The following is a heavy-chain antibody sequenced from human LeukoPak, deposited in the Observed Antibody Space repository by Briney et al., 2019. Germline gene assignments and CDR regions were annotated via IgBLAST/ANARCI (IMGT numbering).Heavy chain of an antibody. D-gene: IGHD6-13*01. CDR1: GGSISSYY. J-gene: IGHJ4*02. Sequence: PSETLSLTCTVSGGSISSYYWSWIRQPPGKGLEWIGYIYYSGSTNYNPSLKSRVTISVETSMNQFSLKLSSVMAADTAVYYCARGGSTWYAFDYWGQGTLVTVSS. V-gene: IGHV4-59*12. CDR3: ARGGSTWYAFDY. CDR2: IYYSGST.